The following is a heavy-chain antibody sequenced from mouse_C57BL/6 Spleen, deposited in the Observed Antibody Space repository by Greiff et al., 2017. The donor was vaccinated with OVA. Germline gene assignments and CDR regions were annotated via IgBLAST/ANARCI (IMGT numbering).Heavy chain of an antibody. CDR3: ARSGYGSSYYYWYFDV. CDR2: IFPGSGST. CDR1: GYTFTDYY. V-gene: IGHV1-75*01. J-gene: IGHJ1*03. Sequence: QVQLQQSGPELVKPGASVKLSCKASGYTFTDYYINWVKQRPGQGLEWIGWIFPGSGSTYYNEKFKGKATLTVDKSASTAYMLLSSLTSEDSAVYFCARSGYGSSYYYWYFDVWGTGTTVTVSS. D-gene: IGHD1-1*01.